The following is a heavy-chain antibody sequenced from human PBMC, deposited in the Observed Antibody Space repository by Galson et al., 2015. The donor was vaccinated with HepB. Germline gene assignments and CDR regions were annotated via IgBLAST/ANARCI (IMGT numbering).Heavy chain of an antibody. J-gene: IGHJ3*02. D-gene: IGHD2-21*01. V-gene: IGHV1-69*13. CDR2: IIPIFGTA. CDR3: AGSPPTDCGGDCYSSAFDI. Sequence: SVKVSCKASGGTFTTYIISWVRQAPGQGLEWMGGIIPIFGTANYSQNYQGRVTISADESTSTAYMELCSLRSEDTAVYYCAGSPPTDCGGDCYSSAFDIWGQGTIGTASS. CDR1: GGTFTTYI.